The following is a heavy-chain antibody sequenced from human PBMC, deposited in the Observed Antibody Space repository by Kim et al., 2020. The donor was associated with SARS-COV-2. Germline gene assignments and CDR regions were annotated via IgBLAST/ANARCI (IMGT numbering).Heavy chain of an antibody. CDR3: ARDLITYYYDSSPDNWFDP. J-gene: IGHJ5*02. V-gene: IGHV3-11*06. Sequence: GRFTISRDNAKNSLYLQMNSLRAEDTAVYYCARDLITYYYDSSPDNWFDPWGQGTLVTVSS. D-gene: IGHD3-22*01.